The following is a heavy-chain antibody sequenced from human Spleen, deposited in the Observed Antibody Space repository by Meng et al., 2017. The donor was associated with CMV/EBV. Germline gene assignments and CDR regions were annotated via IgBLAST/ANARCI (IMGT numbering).Heavy chain of an antibody. Sequence: GESLKISCAASGFTFDDYGMSWVRQAPGKGLEWVSGINWNGGSTGYADSVKGRFTISRDNSNNMLYLQMNSLRAEDTAVYYCAKDRVARWLASEVDYYGMDAWGQGTTVTVSS. V-gene: IGHV3-20*04. CDR3: AKDRVARWLASEVDYYGMDA. CDR1: GFTFDDYG. J-gene: IGHJ6*02. CDR2: INWNGGST. D-gene: IGHD6-19*01.